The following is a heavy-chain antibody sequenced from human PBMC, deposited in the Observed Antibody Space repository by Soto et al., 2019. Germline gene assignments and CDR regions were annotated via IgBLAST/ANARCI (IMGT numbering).Heavy chain of an antibody. CDR3: AREFGTQGLGG. Sequence: LSSSGSVPAISTYAMNWFRQPPGKGLEWFSSISGSAHYIHYGDSMQGRFTVSRDNAKNLLFLQMNSLRADDTAAYYCAREFGTQGLGGWGQGTLVSVSS. CDR1: VPAISTYA. CDR2: ISGSAHYI. D-gene: IGHD1-1*01. J-gene: IGHJ1*01. V-gene: IGHV3-21*01.